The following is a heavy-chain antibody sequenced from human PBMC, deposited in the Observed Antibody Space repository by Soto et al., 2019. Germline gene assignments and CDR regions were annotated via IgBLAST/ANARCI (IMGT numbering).Heavy chain of an antibody. CDR2: IHHSGGP. CDR3: ARFFGWYQPEGSYFDY. Sequence: QVQLQESGPGLVKPSQTLSLTCTVSGDSISSGDYFWTWIRQPPGKGLEWIGYIHHSGGPYSNPSHTTPLCISGNTYKTQCSRKLGSVTAADTARYDCARFFGWYQPEGSYFDYWGQGILVIVAS. V-gene: IGHV4-30-4*01. J-gene: IGHJ4*02. CDR1: GDSISSGDYF. D-gene: IGHD1-20*01.